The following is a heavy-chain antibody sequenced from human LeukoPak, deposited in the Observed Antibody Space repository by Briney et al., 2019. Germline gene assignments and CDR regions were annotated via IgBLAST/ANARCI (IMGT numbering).Heavy chain of an antibody. CDR3: AREGMYSSGWYTY. CDR2: IWFDGNDK. J-gene: IGHJ4*02. CDR1: GFTFSNYA. V-gene: IGHV3-33*01. Sequence: SGGSLRLSCAASGFTFSNYAMHWVRQAPGKGLEWVAVIWFDGNDKYYADSVKGRFTISRDNAKNSLYLQMNSLRAGDTAVYYCAREGMYSSGWYTYWGQGTLVTVSS. D-gene: IGHD6-19*01.